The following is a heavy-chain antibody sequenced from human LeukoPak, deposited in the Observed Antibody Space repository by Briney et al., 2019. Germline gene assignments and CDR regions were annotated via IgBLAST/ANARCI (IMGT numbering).Heavy chain of an antibody. D-gene: IGHD4-17*01. CDR2: ISGSGGST. CDR3: AKLPTVLSDFEDY. Sequence: GGSLRLSCAASGFTFSSYAMSWVRQAPGKGLEWVSAISGSGGSTYYADSVKGRFTISRDNSKNTLYPQMNSLRAEDTAVYYCAKLPTVLSDFEDYWGQGTLVTVSS. CDR1: GFTFSSYA. V-gene: IGHV3-23*01. J-gene: IGHJ4*02.